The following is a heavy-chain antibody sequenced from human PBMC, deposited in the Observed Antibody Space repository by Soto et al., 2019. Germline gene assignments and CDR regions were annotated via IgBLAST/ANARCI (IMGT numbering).Heavy chain of an antibody. Sequence: QGHLLQSGEEVKTPGASGRVSCRASGYPFTSYGISGVRQAPGQGLEWVAWISAYNGNRDTAQKFQGRVTMTLDTSTDTAHMELGDLTSADTGVYYCARGRIVASIHDAFEIWGQGTKVTVSS. V-gene: IGHV1-18*01. CDR2: ISAYNGNR. D-gene: IGHD5-12*01. CDR3: ARGRIVASIHDAFEI. J-gene: IGHJ3*02. CDR1: GYPFTSYG.